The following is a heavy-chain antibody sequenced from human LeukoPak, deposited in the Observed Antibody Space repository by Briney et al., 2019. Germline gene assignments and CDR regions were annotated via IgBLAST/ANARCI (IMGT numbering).Heavy chain of an antibody. CDR3: ARLRGYSGYEFDY. CDR1: GYSISSGYY. J-gene: IGHJ4*02. V-gene: IGHV4-38-2*01. Sequence: SETLSLTCAVSGYSISSGYYWGWIRRPPGKGLEWIGSIYHSGSTYYNPSLKSRVTISVDTSKNQFSLKLSSVTAADTAVYYCARLRGYSGYEFDYWGQGTLVTVSS. D-gene: IGHD5-12*01. CDR2: IYHSGST.